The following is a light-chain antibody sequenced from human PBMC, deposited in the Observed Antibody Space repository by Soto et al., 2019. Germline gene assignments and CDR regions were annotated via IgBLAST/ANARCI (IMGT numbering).Light chain of an antibody. CDR3: QQYYTNPFT. V-gene: IGKV4-1*01. J-gene: IGKJ4*01. CDR1: QSVLYSTNNKNY. CDR2: WAS. Sequence: DFVMTQSPDSLAVSLGERATINCKSSQSVLYSTNNKNYLAWYQQKPGQPPKLLIYWASTRESGVPDRFSGSGSGTDFTLTISSLQAEDVAIYFCQQYYTNPFTFGGGTKVEIK.